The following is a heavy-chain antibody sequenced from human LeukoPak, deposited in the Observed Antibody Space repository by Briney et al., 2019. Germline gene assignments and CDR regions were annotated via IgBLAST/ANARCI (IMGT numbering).Heavy chain of an antibody. CDR2: ITASSSTE. V-gene: IGHV3-48*01. D-gene: IGHD6-13*01. Sequence: PGGSLRLSCAASGFTFSSSSMNWVRQAPGKGLEWVSYITASSSTEYYADSVKGRFTISRDNAKNSLYLQMNSLRAEDTAVYYCAKGDSSWYGIFDYWGQGTLVTVSS. J-gene: IGHJ4*02. CDR1: GFTFSSSS. CDR3: AKGDSSWYGIFDY.